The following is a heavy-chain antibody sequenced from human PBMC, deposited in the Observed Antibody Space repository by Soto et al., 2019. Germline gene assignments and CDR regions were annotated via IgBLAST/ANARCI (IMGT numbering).Heavy chain of an antibody. D-gene: IGHD3-3*01. Sequence: SETLSLTCTVSGGPISSSSYYWGWIRQPPGKGLEWIGSTYYSGSTYYNPSLKSRVTISVDTSKNQFSLKLSSVTAADTAVYYCARHRRTLAPYYDFWSGYPNWFDPWGQGTLVTVSS. CDR3: ARHRRTLAPYYDFWSGYPNWFDP. CDR1: GGPISSSSYY. V-gene: IGHV4-39*01. CDR2: TYYSGST. J-gene: IGHJ5*02.